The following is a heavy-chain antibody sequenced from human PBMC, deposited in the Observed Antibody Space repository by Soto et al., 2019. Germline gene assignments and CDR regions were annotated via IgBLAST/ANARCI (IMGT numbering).Heavy chain of an antibody. D-gene: IGHD3-22*01. V-gene: IGHV2-26*01. J-gene: IGHJ4*02. CDR1: GFSLSTSGMC. CDR3: ARMWSSGYYKNPLFDY. Sequence: SGPTLVNPTQTLTLTCTFSGFSLSTSGMCVSWIRQPPGKALEWLAHIFSNDEKSYSTSLKSRLTISKDTSKSQVVLTMTNMDPVDTATYYCARMWSSGYYKNPLFDYWGQGTLVTAPQ. CDR2: IFSNDEK.